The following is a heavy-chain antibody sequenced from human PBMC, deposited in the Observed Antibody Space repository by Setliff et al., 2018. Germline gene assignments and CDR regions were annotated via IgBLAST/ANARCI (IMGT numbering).Heavy chain of an antibody. CDR2: ISVYNGDT. CDR1: GYTFRNYA. CDR3: ARGVGYDTSAYYSFLDL. V-gene: IGHV1-18*01. D-gene: IGHD3-22*01. J-gene: IGHJ5*02. Sequence: ASVKVSCKASGYTFRNYAFAWVRQAPGQGLEWVGWISVYNGDTNYAQKFQGRVTLTTDTSANILYMDLSSLRSEDTAVYYCARGVGYDTSAYYSFLDLWGQGALVTVSS.